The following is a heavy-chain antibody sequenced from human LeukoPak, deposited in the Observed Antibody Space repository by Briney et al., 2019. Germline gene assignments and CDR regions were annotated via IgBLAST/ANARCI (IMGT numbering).Heavy chain of an antibody. J-gene: IGHJ4*02. CDR2: IYSGGST. CDR1: GFTVGSNY. D-gene: IGHD6-13*01. Sequence: PGGSLRLSCAASGFTVGSNYMSWVRQAPGKGLEWVSVIYSGGSTYYADSVKGRFTISRDNSRNTLSLQMDSLRAEDTAVYYCAKGGSSYSYSFDNWGQGTLVTVSS. V-gene: IGHV3-66*02. CDR3: AKGGSSYSYSFDN.